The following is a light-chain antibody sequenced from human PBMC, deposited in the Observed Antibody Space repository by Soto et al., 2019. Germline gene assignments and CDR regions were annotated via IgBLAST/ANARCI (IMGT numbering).Light chain of an antibody. CDR3: QQYNTWTWT. V-gene: IGKV3-15*01. Sequence: EIVMTQSPATLSMSPGERATLSRRASQSVGTNVAWFQQKPGQPPRLLMYGASTWASGIPVRSSGSGSGTDFTLTISSLQSEDFAIYYCQQYNTWTWTFGQGTKVDIK. CDR1: QSVGTN. CDR2: GAS. J-gene: IGKJ1*01.